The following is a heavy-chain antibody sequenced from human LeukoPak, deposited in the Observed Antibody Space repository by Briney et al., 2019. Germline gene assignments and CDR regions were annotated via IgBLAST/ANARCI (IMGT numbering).Heavy chain of an antibody. Sequence: PSETLSLTCAVYGGSFSGYYWSWIRQAPGKGLEWIGEINHSGSTNYNPSLKSRVTISVDTSKNQFSLKLNSVTAADTAVYYCATKPGYCSGGRCYGGWFDPWGQGTLVTVSS. J-gene: IGHJ5*02. CDR2: INHSGST. CDR3: ATKPGYCSGGRCYGGWFDP. CDR1: GGSFSGYY. D-gene: IGHD2-15*01. V-gene: IGHV4-34*01.